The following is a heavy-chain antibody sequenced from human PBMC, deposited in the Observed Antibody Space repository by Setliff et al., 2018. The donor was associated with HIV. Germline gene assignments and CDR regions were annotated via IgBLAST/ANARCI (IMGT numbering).Heavy chain of an antibody. V-gene: IGHV4-39*07. J-gene: IGHJ5*01. CDR2: IHHGGST. CDR3: ARGAYRFDS. CDR1: AGSIRSSTYY. Sequence: PSETLSLTCTVSAGSIRSSTYYWAWIRQPPGKGLEWIGEIHHGGSTNYMPSLKNRVTISVDTSKNQFSLTLRSLTAADTAVYYCARGAYRFDSWGQGNLVTVSS. D-gene: IGHD2-2*01.